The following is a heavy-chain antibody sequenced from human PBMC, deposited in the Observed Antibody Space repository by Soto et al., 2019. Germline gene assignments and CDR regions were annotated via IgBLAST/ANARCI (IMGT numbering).Heavy chain of an antibody. Sequence: QVQLVQSGAEVKKPGASVKVSCKASGYTFTSYGISWVRQAPGQGLEWMGWINPYNGNTNYAQKLQGRVTMTTDTSTRTASMEVRSLRSDDTAVYYCARDWFGVDYWGQGTLVTVSS. V-gene: IGHV1-18*01. D-gene: IGHD3-16*01. CDR3: ARDWFGVDY. J-gene: IGHJ4*02. CDR1: GYTFTSYG. CDR2: INPYNGNT.